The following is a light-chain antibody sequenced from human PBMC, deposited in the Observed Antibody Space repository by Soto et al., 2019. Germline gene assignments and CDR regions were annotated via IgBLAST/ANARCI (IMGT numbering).Light chain of an antibody. CDR3: QQRYNWPLT. J-gene: IGKJ4*01. CDR1: QSAGNS. Sequence: EIVLTQSPATLSLSPGERATLSCRASQSAGNSFAWYLQKPGQTPRLLIYDASTRATGVPARFSGSGSGTDFTLTISSLEAEDFAVYYCQQRYNWPLTFGGGTKVEIK. CDR2: DAS. V-gene: IGKV3-11*01.